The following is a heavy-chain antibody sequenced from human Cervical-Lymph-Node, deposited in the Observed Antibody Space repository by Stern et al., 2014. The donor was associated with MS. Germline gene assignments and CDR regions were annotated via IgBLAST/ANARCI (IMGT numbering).Heavy chain of an antibody. D-gene: IGHD3-9*01. J-gene: IGHJ6*02. CDR2: INPNSGGT. CDR3: AVPDWLLRLRGVSAVYGVDV. CDR1: GYTFTGYD. Sequence: QVQLVQSGAEVKKPGASVKVSCKASGYTFTGYDMHWVRQAPGQGLEWMGRINPNSGGTVYSRKFQGRVTMTRDTSISTAYMELNRVRSDDTAVYYCAVPDWLLRLRGVSAVYGVDVWGQGTTVTVSS. V-gene: IGHV1-2*06.